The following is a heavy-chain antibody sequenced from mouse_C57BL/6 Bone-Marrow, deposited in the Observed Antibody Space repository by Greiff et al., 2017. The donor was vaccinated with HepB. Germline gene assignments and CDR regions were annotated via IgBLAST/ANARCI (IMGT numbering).Heavy chain of an antibody. D-gene: IGHD1-1*01. CDR2: ISSGGDYI. J-gene: IGHJ4*01. CDR3: TREDITTVVARDAMDY. V-gene: IGHV5-9-1*02. CDR1: GFTFSSYA. Sequence: EVQLVESGEGLVKPGGSLKLSCAASGFTFSSYAMSWVRQTPEKRLEWVAYISSGGDYIYYADTVKGRFTISRDNARNTLYLQMSSLKSEDTAMYYCTREDITTVVARDAMDYWGQGTSVTVSS.